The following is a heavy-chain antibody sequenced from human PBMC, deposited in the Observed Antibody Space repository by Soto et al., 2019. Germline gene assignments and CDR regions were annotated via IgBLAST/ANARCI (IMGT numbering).Heavy chain of an antibody. CDR3: AGGSSGWFDAFHI. D-gene: IGHD6-19*01. V-gene: IGHV3-53*01. J-gene: IGHJ3*02. CDR1: GFTVSSNF. CDR2: IYTGGST. Sequence: GGSLRLSCAASGFTVSSNFMSWVRQAPGKGLEWVSAIYTGGSTYYADSVKGRFTISRDNSKNTLYLQMNSLRAEDTAVYYCAGGSSGWFDAFHIWGQGTMVTVSS.